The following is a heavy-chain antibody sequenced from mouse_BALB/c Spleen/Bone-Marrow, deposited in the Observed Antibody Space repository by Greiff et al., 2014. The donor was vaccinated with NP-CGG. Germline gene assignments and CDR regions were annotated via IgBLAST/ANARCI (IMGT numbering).Heavy chain of an antibody. D-gene: IGHD2-2*01. V-gene: IGHV14-3*02. Sequence: EVQGVESGAELVKSGASVELSCTASGFNIKDTYMHWVKQRPEQGLEWIGRIDPANGNTKYDPKFQGKATITADTSSNTAYLQLSSLTSEDTAVYYCASYVYGYYFDYWGQGTTLTVSS. CDR3: ASYVYGYYFDY. CDR1: GFNIKDTY. CDR2: IDPANGNT. J-gene: IGHJ2*01.